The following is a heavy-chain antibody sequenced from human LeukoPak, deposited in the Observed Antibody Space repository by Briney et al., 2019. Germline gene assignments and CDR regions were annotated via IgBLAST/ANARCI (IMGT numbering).Heavy chain of an antibody. CDR1: GGSFSGYY. V-gene: IGHV4-34*01. CDR3: AREVPVTDYVWGSYRTFLDY. CDR2: INHSGST. J-gene: IGHJ4*02. Sequence: SETLSLTCAVYGGSFSGYYWSWIRQPPGKGLEWIGEINHSGSTNYNPSLKSRVTISVDTSKNQFSLKLSSVTAADTAVYYCAREVPVTDYVWGSYRTFLDYWGQGTLVTVSS. D-gene: IGHD3-16*02.